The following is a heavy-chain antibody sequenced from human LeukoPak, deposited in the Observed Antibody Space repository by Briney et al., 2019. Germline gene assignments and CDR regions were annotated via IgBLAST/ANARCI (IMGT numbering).Heavy chain of an antibody. J-gene: IGHJ5*02. D-gene: IGHD3-16*02. Sequence: SGGSLRLSCAASGFTFSSYAMSWVRQAPGKGLEWVSAISGSGGSTYYADSVKGRFTISRDNSKNTLYLQMNSLRAEDTAVYYCAGRQHYYDYVWGSYLELWGQGTLVTVSS. CDR3: AGRQHYYDYVWGSYLEL. CDR2: ISGSGGST. V-gene: IGHV3-23*01. CDR1: GFTFSSYA.